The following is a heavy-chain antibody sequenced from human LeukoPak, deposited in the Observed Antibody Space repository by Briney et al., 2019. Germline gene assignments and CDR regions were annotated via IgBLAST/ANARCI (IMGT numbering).Heavy chain of an antibody. CDR3: ARSFCSSTSCYLPHDAFDI. D-gene: IGHD2-2*01. Sequence: PGGSLRLSCAASGFTFDDYGMSWVRQAPGKGLEWGSGINWNGGSTGYADSVKGRFTISRDNAKNSLYLQMNSLRAEDTALYYCARSFCSSTSCYLPHDAFDIWGQGTIVTVSS. V-gene: IGHV3-20*04. J-gene: IGHJ3*02. CDR1: GFTFDDYG. CDR2: INWNGGST.